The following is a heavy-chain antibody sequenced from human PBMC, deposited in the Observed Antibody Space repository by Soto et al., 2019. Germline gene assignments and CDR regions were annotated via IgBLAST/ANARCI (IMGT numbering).Heavy chain of an antibody. CDR3: ARGARRYYYYGMDV. CDR1: GGSISSGDYY. J-gene: IGHJ6*02. V-gene: IGHV4-30-4*01. Sequence: SETLSLTCTVSGGSISSGDYYWSWIRQPPGKGLELIGYIYYSGSTYYNPSLKSRVTISVDTSKNQFSLKLSSVTAADTAVYYCARGARRYYYYGMDVWGQGTTVTVSS. CDR2: IYYSGST.